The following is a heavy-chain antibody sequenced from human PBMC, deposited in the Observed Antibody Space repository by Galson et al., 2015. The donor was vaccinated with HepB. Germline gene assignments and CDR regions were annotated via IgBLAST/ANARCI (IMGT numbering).Heavy chain of an antibody. CDR2: IIPILGIA. V-gene: IGHV1-69*02. J-gene: IGHJ4*02. Sequence: SVKVSCKASGGTFSSYTISWVRQAPGQGLEWMGRIIPILGIANYAQKFQGRVTITADKSTSTAYMELSSLRSEDTAVYYCARRCGGDCYAFDYWGQGTLVTVSS. CDR3: ARRCGGDCYAFDY. D-gene: IGHD2-21*02. CDR1: GGTFSSYT.